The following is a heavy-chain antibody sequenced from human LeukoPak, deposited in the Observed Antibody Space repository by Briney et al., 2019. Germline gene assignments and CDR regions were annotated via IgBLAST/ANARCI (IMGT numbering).Heavy chain of an antibody. D-gene: IGHD2-15*01. CDR2: SSSGGINK. Sequence: PGRSLRLSCAVSGFTFSNYGVHWVRQAPGKGLEWVALSSSGGINKHYADSVKGRFIIFRDNSMNTLYLQMNSLRVEDTAVYYCARDHAGSGRAFDNWGQGTLVTVSS. J-gene: IGHJ4*02. CDR3: ARDHAGSGRAFDN. V-gene: IGHV3-30*03. CDR1: GFTFSNYG.